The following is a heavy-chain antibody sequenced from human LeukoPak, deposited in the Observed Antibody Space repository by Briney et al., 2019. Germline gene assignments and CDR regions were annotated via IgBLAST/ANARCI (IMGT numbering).Heavy chain of an antibody. Sequence: SETLSLTCTVSGGSISSHYWSWIRKPPGKGLEWIGYIYYSGSTNYNPSLKSRVTISVDTSKNQFSLKLSSVTAADTAVYYCAKAAAWDFDYWGQGTLVTVPS. CDR1: GGSISSHY. CDR3: AKAAAWDFDY. V-gene: IGHV4-59*11. J-gene: IGHJ4*02. D-gene: IGHD2-2*01. CDR2: IYYSGST.